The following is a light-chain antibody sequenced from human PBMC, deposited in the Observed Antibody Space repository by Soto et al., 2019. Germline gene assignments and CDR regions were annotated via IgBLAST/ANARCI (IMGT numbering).Light chain of an antibody. V-gene: IGKV1-5*01. CDR1: QSVYTL. CDR2: GVS. J-gene: IGKJ1*01. Sequence: DIQMTQSPSTLSASVGDRVTITWRASQSVYTLLAWYQQKPGKAPQLLIWGVSNLESGVPSRFRGSGSGTELTLTRSSLQPADFATYYCHHYNEYYRALARGT. CDR3: HHYNEYYRA.